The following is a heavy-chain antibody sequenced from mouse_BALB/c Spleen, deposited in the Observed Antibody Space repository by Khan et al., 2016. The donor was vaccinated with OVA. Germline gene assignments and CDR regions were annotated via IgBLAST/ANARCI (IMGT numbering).Heavy chain of an antibody. CDR1: GFNIKDTY. CDR2: IDPANGNS. J-gene: IGHJ1*01. Sequence: VQLKESGAELVKPGASVKLSCTASGFNIKDTYMHWVKQRPEQGLEWIGRIDPANGNSTYDPNFYGKATITADTSSNKAYLQLSSLTFEDTAVYNCARYYGGRYDWYFDVWGAGTTVTVSS. CDR3: ARYYGGRYDWYFDV. D-gene: IGHD1-1*01. V-gene: IGHV14-3*02.